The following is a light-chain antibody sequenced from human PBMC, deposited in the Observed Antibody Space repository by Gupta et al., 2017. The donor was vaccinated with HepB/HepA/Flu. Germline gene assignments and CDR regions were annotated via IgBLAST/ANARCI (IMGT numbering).Light chain of an antibody. Sequence: QSALTQPRSVSGSPGQSVTISCTGTSSDVGGYNYVSWYQQHPGKAPKLMIYEVSKRPSGVPDRFSGSKSGNTASLTISGLQAEDEADYYCCSYAGSYTWVFGGGPKLTVL. J-gene: IGLJ3*02. CDR2: EVS. V-gene: IGLV2-11*01. CDR1: SSDVGGYNY. CDR3: CSYAGSYTWV.